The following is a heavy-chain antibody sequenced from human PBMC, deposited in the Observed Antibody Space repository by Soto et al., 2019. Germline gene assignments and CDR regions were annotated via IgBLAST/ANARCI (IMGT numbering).Heavy chain of an antibody. V-gene: IGHV4-31*03. CDR1: GGSISSGGYY. Sequence: QVQLQESGPGLVKPSQTLSLTCTVSGGSISSGGYYWSWIRQHPGKGLEWIGYIYYSGSTYYNPSLESRXXMXVXXSKNQFSLKLSSVTAADTAVYYCAREEGWIQKIDYWGQGTLVTVSS. D-gene: IGHD5-18*01. CDR2: IYYSGST. CDR3: AREEGWIQKIDY. J-gene: IGHJ4*02.